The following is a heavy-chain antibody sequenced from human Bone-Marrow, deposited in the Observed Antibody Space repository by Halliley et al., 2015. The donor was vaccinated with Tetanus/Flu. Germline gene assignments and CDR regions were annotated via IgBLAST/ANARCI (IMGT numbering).Heavy chain of an antibody. CDR3: AGSRGGGSRGLDS. V-gene: IGHV4-59*03. CDR1: GGSITDFY. CDR2: IYYTGDT. Sequence: TLSLTCSVSGGSITDFYWTWIRQPPGKGLEYIGYIYYTGDTNYNPSLRGRVTISVDTSKNQFSLKLNSVTAADTAAYYCAGSRGGGSRGLDSWGQGILVTISS. J-gene: IGHJ4*02. D-gene: IGHD3-10*01.